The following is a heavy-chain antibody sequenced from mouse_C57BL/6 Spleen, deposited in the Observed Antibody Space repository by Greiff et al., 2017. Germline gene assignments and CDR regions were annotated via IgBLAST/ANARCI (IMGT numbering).Heavy chain of an antibody. CDR2: INPNNGGT. Sequence: EVQLQQSGPELVKPGASVKISCKASGYTFTDYYMNWVKQSHGKSLEWIGDINPNNGGTSYNQKFKGKATLTVDKSSSTAYMELRSLTSEDSAVYYCAREITTVGGDYWGQGTTLTVSS. CDR3: AREITTVGGDY. D-gene: IGHD1-1*01. V-gene: IGHV1-26*01. J-gene: IGHJ2*01. CDR1: GYTFTDYY.